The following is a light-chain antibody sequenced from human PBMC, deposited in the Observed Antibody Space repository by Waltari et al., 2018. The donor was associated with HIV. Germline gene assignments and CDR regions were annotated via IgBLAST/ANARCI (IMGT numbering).Light chain of an antibody. Sequence: SYVLTQPPSVSVAPGQTARITCWGDRIGYKRVHWYQQQPGQTPATVVFDDSDRPSGIPELLSGPNSGNTATLTISRVEGGDEADYFCQVWDSSSHHYVFGTGTKVTVL. J-gene: IGLJ1*01. CDR3: QVWDSSSHHYV. CDR2: DDS. V-gene: IGLV3-21*02. CDR1: RIGYKR.